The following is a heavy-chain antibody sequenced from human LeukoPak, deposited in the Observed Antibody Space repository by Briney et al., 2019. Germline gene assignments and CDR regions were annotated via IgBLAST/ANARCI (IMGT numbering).Heavy chain of an antibody. V-gene: IGHV1-18*01. J-gene: IGHJ3*02. CDR3: ARDDCSSTSCSRADAFDI. Sequence: ASVKVSCKASGYTFTSYGISWVRQAPGQGLEWMGWISAYNGNTNYAQKLQGRVTMTTDTSTSTAYMELRSLRSDDTAVYYCARDDCSSTSCSRADAFDIWGQGTMVTVSS. CDR1: GYTFTSYG. D-gene: IGHD2-2*01. CDR2: ISAYNGNT.